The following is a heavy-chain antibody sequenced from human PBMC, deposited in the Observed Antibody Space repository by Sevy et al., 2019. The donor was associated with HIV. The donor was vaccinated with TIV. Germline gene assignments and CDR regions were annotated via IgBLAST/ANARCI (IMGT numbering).Heavy chain of an antibody. CDR1: GDSVSSNRAG. CDR3: ARDPNCGGDCYFDY. CDR2: TYYGYRWYN. J-gene: IGHJ4*02. Sequence: SQTLSLTCAISGDSVSSNRAGWNWIRQSPSRGLEWLGGTYYGYRWYNDYAVSLKGRITINPDTAMNQFSRQLKSVPPEDTAVYYCARDPNCGGDCYFDYWGQGVLVTVSS. V-gene: IGHV6-1*01. D-gene: IGHD2-21*01.